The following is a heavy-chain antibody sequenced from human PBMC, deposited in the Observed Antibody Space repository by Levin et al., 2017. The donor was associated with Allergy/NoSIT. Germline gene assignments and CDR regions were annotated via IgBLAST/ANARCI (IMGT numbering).Heavy chain of an antibody. V-gene: IGHV4-59*01. CDR3: ARGRAFDS. CDR2: IYYTGST. J-gene: IGHJ4*02. CDR1: DDSISSDY. Sequence: SETLSLTCTVSDDSISSDYWSWIRQPPGKGLEWIAYIYYTGSTTYNPSLKSRVSISVDTSKTQFSLKLSSVTAADTAVYYCARGRAFDSWGQGTLVTVSA.